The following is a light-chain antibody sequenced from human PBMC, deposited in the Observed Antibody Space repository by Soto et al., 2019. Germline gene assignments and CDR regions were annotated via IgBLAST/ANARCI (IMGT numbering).Light chain of an antibody. J-gene: IGKJ5*01. CDR2: DVS. CDR3: QQVNDYPIT. CDR1: QNISTS. Sequence: DIQLTQSPSTLSASVGDSVTMTCRASQNISTSLAWYQHKPGKAPTLLMFDVSNLESGVPSLFSGRGSGTEFTLTISSLQPEDFAAYHCQQVNDYPITFGLGTRLEIK. V-gene: IGKV1-5*01.